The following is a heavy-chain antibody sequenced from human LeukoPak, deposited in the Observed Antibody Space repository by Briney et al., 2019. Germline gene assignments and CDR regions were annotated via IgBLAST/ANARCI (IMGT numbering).Heavy chain of an antibody. Sequence: GGSLRLSCAASGFTFSNALMTWVRQAPVKGLEWVSAISGGGGTTYYADSVKGRFTISRDSSKNILYLQMNSLRAEDTAVYYCAKDGIAAAGDAFDIWGQGTMVTVSS. CDR1: GFTFSNAL. CDR2: ISGGGGTT. V-gene: IGHV3-23*01. CDR3: AKDGIAAAGDAFDI. J-gene: IGHJ3*02. D-gene: IGHD6-13*01.